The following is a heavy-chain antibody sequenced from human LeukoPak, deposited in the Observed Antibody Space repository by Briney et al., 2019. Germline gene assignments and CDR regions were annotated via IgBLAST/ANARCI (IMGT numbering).Heavy chain of an antibody. CDR2: IYYSGST. J-gene: IGHJ6*02. CDR1: GGSISSYC. V-gene: IGHV4-59*01. D-gene: IGHD5-18*01. Sequence: PSETLSLTCTVSGGSISSYCWSWIRQPPGKGLEWIGYIYYSGSTNYNPSLKSRVTISVDTSKNQFSLKLSSVTAADTAVYYCARDPKGYSYGYPYYYYGMDVWGQGTTVTVSS. CDR3: ARDPKGYSYGYPYYYYGMDV.